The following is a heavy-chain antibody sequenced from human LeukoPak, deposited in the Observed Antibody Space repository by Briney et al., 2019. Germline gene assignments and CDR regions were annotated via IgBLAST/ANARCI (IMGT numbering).Heavy chain of an antibody. Sequence: GGSLRLSCAASGFTFSSYEMNWVRQAPGKGLEWVSYISSSGSTIYYADSVKGRFNISRDNAKNSLYLQMNSLRAEDTAGYYCAREGVVAAAVYFDYWGQGTLVTVSS. CDR1: GFTFSSYE. CDR2: ISSSGSTI. CDR3: AREGVVAAAVYFDY. D-gene: IGHD6-13*01. J-gene: IGHJ4*02. V-gene: IGHV3-48*03.